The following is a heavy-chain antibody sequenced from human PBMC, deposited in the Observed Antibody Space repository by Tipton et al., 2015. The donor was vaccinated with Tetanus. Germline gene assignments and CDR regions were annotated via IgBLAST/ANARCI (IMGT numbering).Heavy chain of an antibody. J-gene: IGHJ6*02. D-gene: IGHD2-21*01. Sequence: TLSLTCTVSGASSTSGDYYWAWIRQPPGKGPEWIGSIYYTGSTYYNPSLKSRVTISEDTSKNQFSLQLAFVTAADTAIYYCARERIEALYYHGLDVWGPGTTVTVSS. CDR2: IYYTGST. CDR1: GASSTSGDYY. V-gene: IGHV4-39*07. CDR3: ARERIEALYYHGLDV.